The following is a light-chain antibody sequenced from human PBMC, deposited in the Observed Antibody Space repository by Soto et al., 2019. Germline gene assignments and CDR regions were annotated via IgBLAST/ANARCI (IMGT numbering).Light chain of an antibody. V-gene: IGKV3-20*01. CDR2: GAS. J-gene: IGKJ4*01. CDR1: EPIRNTY. CDR3: QQYADSPLT. Sequence: EIVLTQSPDTLSLSPGERATLSCRTSEPIRNTYVAWYQQKPGQAPRLLIYGASSRAIGIPDRFSGSGSGTDFTLTISRLEPEDFALYCCQQYADSPLTFGGGTKVDIK.